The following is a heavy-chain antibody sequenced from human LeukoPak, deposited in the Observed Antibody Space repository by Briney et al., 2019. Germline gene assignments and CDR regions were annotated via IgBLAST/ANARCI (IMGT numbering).Heavy chain of an antibody. CDR2: IYYSGST. J-gene: IGHJ4*02. Sequence: PSETLSLTCTVSGGSISSGGYYWSWIRQHPGKGLEWIGYIYYSGSTYYNPSLKSRVTISVDTSKNQFSLKLSSVTAADTAVYYCARDTYYYDSSGYRSNFDYWGQGTLVTVSS. CDR1: GGSISSGGYY. D-gene: IGHD3-22*01. V-gene: IGHV4-31*03. CDR3: ARDTYYYDSSGYRSNFDY.